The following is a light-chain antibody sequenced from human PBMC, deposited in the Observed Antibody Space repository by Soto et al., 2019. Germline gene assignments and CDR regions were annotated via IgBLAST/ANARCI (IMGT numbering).Light chain of an antibody. Sequence: EIVLTQSPGTLSLSPGERATLSCRASQSVSSTYLVWYQQKPGQAPRLLIYGTSIRAAGIPDRFSGSGSGTDFTLTISRLEPEDFAVYHCQHYGSPRYTFGQGTKLEIK. CDR1: QSVSSTY. J-gene: IGKJ2*01. CDR3: QHYGSPRYT. V-gene: IGKV3-20*01. CDR2: GTS.